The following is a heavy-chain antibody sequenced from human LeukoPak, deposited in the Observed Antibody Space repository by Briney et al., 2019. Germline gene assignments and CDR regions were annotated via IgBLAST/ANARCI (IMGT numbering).Heavy chain of an antibody. CDR1: GGSISRSNYY. CDR2: ILYSGST. Sequence: SETLSLTCTVSGGSISRSNYYWAWIRQPPGKGLEWIGSILYSGSTYSNPSLKSRGSISVVTFGYQVSLELSSVTAADTAVYYCARPKSSGWWPFDYWGQGTLVTVSS. CDR3: ARPKSSGWWPFDY. D-gene: IGHD6-19*01. V-gene: IGHV4-39*01. J-gene: IGHJ4*02.